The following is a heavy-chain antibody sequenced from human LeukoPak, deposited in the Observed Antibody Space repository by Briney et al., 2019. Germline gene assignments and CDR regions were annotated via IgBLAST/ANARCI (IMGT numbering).Heavy chain of an antibody. J-gene: IGHJ3*01. CDR3: ARGSSEVLLWFGESPN. D-gene: IGHD3-10*01. CDR2: ISSGSDTI. CDR1: GFAFSTYS. Sequence: PGGSLRLSCAASGFAFSTYSMSWVRQAPGKGLEWVSHISSGSDTIYYADSVKGRLTISRDNAKNSLYLQMNRLRADDTAVYYCARGSSEVLLWFGESPNWGQGTMVTVSS. V-gene: IGHV3-48*01.